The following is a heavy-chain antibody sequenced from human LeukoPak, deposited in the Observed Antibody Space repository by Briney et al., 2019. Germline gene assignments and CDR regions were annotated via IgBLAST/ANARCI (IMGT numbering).Heavy chain of an antibody. CDR3: AKDAGPRLRQWLFRPDAFDI. D-gene: IGHD6-19*01. J-gene: IGHJ3*02. V-gene: IGHV3-23*01. Sequence: GGSLRLSCAASGFTFSSYGMHWVRQAPGKGLEWVSGISGSGDSTYYADSVKGRFTISRDNSKNTLYLQMNSLRAEDTAVYYCAKDAGPRLRQWLFRPDAFDIWGQGTMVTVSS. CDR2: ISGSGDST. CDR1: GFTFSSYG.